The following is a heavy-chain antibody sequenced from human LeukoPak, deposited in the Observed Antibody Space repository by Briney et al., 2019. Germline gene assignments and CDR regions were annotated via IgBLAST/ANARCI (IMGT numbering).Heavy chain of an antibody. D-gene: IGHD6-19*01. V-gene: IGHV3-30*03. Sequence: PGGSLRLSCAASGFTFSSYGMHWVRQAPGKGLEWVAVISYDGSNKYYADSVKGRFTISRDNSKNTLYLQMNSLRPEDTAVYYCTTEISIAVAGDFDYWGQGTLVTVSS. J-gene: IGHJ4*02. CDR1: GFTFSSYG. CDR3: TTEISIAVAGDFDY. CDR2: ISYDGSNK.